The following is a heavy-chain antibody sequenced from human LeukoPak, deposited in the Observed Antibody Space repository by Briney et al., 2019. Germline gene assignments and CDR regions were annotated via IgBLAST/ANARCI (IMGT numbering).Heavy chain of an antibody. CDR1: GFTFTIYA. V-gene: IGHV3-23*01. Sequence: GGSLRLSCAASGFTFTIYAMSWVRQAPGKGLQWVSSITSRGESTWYVDSVKVRFTITRDNSENTLYLQMHSLRAEDTAVYYCARDRPNYYGSDGHYYRRDGDYWGRGTLVSVSS. D-gene: IGHD3-22*01. CDR3: ARDRPNYYGSDGHYYRRDGDY. CDR2: ITSRGEST. J-gene: IGHJ4*02.